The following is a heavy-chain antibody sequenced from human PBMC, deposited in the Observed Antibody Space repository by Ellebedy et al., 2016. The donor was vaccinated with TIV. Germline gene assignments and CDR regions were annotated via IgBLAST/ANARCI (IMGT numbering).Heavy chain of an antibody. V-gene: IGHV3-48*04. J-gene: IGHJ6*03. CDR3: ARDIVVVPAARPWDYYYYMDV. D-gene: IGHD2-2*01. Sequence: GESLKISXAASGFTFSSYSMNWVRQAPGKGLEWVSYISSSSSTIYYADSVKGRFTISRDNAKNSLYLQMNSLRAEDTAVYYCARDIVVVPAARPWDYYYYMDVWGKGTTVTVSS. CDR2: ISSSSSTI. CDR1: GFTFSSYS.